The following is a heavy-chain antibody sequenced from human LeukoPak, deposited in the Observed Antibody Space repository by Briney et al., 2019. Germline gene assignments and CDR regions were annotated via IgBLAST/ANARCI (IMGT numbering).Heavy chain of an antibody. Sequence: SETLSLTCTVSGGSISSYYWSWIRQPAGKGLEWIGRIYTSGSTNYNPSLKSRDTMSVDTSKNQFSLKLGSVTAADTAVYYCAREGLNMVRGVIPKEAWGWFDPWGQGTLVTVSS. J-gene: IGHJ5*02. CDR3: AREGLNMVRGVIPKEAWGWFDP. V-gene: IGHV4-4*07. D-gene: IGHD3-10*01. CDR1: GGSISSYY. CDR2: IYTSGST.